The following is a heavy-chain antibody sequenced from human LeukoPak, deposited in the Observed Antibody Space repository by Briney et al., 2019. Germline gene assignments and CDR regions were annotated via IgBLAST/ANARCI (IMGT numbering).Heavy chain of an antibody. CDR3: ARRCSGGDCYYAIDY. D-gene: IGHD2-15*01. CDR2: IYYSGRTNY. Sequence: SETLSLTCTVSGGSISSGSYYWSWIRQPPGKGLEWIGYIYYSGRTNYNYNPSLKSRVTMSVDTSKNQFSLRLSSVTAADTAVYYCARRCSGGDCYYAIDYWGQGTLVTVSS. J-gene: IGHJ4*02. V-gene: IGHV4-61*01. CDR1: GGSISSGSYY.